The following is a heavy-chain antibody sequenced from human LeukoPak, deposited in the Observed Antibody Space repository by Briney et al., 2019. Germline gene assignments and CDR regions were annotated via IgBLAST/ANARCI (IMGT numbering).Heavy chain of an antibody. J-gene: IGHJ5*02. D-gene: IGHD3-9*01. CDR1: GGTFSSYA. CDR3: ARGGESYDILTGHTP. V-gene: IGHV1-69*01. Sequence: SVKVSCKASGGTFSSYAISWVRQAPGQGLEWMGGIIPIFGTANYAQKFQGRVTITADESASTAYMELSSLRSEDTAVYYCARGGESYDILTGHTPWGQGTLVTVSS. CDR2: IIPIFGTA.